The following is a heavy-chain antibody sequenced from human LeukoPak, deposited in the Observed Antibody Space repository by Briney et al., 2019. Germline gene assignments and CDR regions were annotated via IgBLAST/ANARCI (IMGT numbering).Heavy chain of an antibody. CDR3: AKLRTSGFDY. V-gene: IGHV3-30*18. CDR1: GFTFSSYW. CDR2: ISYDGSNK. J-gene: IGHJ4*02. Sequence: GGSLRLSCAASGFTFSSYWMHWVRQAPGKGLEWVAVISYDGSNKYYVDSVKGRFTISRDNSKNTLYLQMNNLRPDDTAIYYCAKLRTSGFDYWGQGTLVTVSS. D-gene: IGHD1-1*01.